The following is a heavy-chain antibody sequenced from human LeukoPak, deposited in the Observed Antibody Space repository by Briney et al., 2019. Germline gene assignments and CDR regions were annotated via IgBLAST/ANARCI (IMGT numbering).Heavy chain of an antibody. CDR3: ARARVTPSYYYYYMDV. Sequence: SVKVSCKASGGTFSSYAISWVRQAPGQGLEWMGGIIPIFGTANYAQKFQGRVTMTRDTSISTAYMELSRLRSDDTAVYYCARARVTPSYYYYYMDVWGKGTTVTVSS. CDR2: IIPIFGTA. J-gene: IGHJ6*03. V-gene: IGHV1-69*05. CDR1: GGTFSSYA. D-gene: IGHD4-23*01.